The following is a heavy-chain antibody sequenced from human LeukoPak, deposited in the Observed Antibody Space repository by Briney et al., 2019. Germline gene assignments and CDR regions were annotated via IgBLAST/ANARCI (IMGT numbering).Heavy chain of an antibody. J-gene: IGHJ4*02. D-gene: IGHD1-26*01. V-gene: IGHV4-59*02. Sequence: SETLSLTCTISGGSVSNYYWSWIRQSPGKGLEWIGYIYHTGSTSYSPSLKSRVTISADTSQNQFSLKLSSVTAADTAVYYCARDTGVGATGDWGQGTLVTVSS. CDR3: ARDTGVGATGD. CDR2: IYHTGST. CDR1: GGSVSNYY.